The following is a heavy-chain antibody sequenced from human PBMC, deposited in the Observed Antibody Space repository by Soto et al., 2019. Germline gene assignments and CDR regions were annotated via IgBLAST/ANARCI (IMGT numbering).Heavy chain of an antibody. CDR2: IKQDGSEK. CDR3: ARDGQWLAEGGAFDI. V-gene: IGHV3-7*01. CDR1: GFTFSSYW. Sequence: GGSLRLSCAASGFTFSSYWMSWVRQAPGKGLEWVANIKQDGSEKYYVDSVKGRFTISRDNAKNSLYLQMNSLRAEDTAVYYCARDGQWLAEGGAFDIWGQGTMVTVSS. J-gene: IGHJ3*02. D-gene: IGHD6-19*01.